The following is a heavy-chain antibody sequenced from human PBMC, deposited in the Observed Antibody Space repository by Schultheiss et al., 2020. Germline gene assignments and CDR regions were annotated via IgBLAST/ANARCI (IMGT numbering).Heavy chain of an antibody. Sequence: GESLKISCAASGFTFSSYGMHWVRQAPGKGLEWVAVISYDGSNKYYADSVKGRFTISRDNSKNTLYLQMNSLRAEDTAVYYCAKYLGYNYYYGMDVWGQGTTVTVSS. CDR3: AKYLGYNYYYGMDV. V-gene: IGHV3-30*18. CDR2: ISYDGSNK. CDR1: GFTFSSYG. J-gene: IGHJ6*02. D-gene: IGHD2/OR15-2a*01.